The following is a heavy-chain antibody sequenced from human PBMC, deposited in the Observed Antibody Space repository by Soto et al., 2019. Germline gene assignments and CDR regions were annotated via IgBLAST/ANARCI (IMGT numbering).Heavy chain of an antibody. J-gene: IGHJ6*02. CDR1: GGSISSGGYY. Sequence: SETLSLTCTVSGGSISSGGYYWSWIRQHPGKGLEWIGYIYYSGSTYYNPSLKSRVTISVDTSKNQFSLKLSSVTAADTAVYYCARDSWSSSPTYSYYYYYGMDVWGQGTTVTVSS. CDR2: IYYSGST. CDR3: ARDSWSSSPTYSYYYYYGMDV. V-gene: IGHV4-31*03. D-gene: IGHD6-13*01.